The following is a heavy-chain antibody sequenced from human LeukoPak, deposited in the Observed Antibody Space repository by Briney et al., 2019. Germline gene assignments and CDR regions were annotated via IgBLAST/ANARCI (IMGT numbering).Heavy chain of an antibody. CDR2: ISGSGSST. D-gene: IGHD6-6*01. Sequence: PGGSLRLSCAASGFTFDDYAMHWVRQAPGKGLEWVSGISGSGSSTYYTDSVKGRFTISRDNSKNTVYLQMNSLRAGDTAVYYCAKSTGDLYSSSSSPFYDYWGQGTLVTVSS. CDR3: AKSTGDLYSSSSSPFYDY. J-gene: IGHJ4*02. V-gene: IGHV3-23*01. CDR1: GFTFDDYA.